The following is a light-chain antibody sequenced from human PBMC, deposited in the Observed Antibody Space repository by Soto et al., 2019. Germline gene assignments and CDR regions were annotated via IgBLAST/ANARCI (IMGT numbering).Light chain of an antibody. Sequence: QLVLTQSPSVSASLGASVKLTCTLSSGHSDYAIAWHQQQPEKGPRYLMNLNSDGSHSKGDGIPDRFSGSSSGAERYLTISSLQSEDEADYYCQTWGPGTVVFGGGTKVTVL. CDR3: QTWGPGTVV. V-gene: IGLV4-69*01. CDR2: LNSDGSH. J-gene: IGLJ2*01. CDR1: SGHSDYA.